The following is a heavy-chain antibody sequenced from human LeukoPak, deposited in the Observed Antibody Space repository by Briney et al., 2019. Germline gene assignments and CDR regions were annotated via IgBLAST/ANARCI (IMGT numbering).Heavy chain of an antibody. J-gene: IGHJ4*02. CDR2: IIPIFGTA. V-gene: IGHV1-69*05. CDR1: GGTFSSYA. Sequence: GASVKVSCKASGGTFSSYAISWVRQAPGQGLEWMGGIIPIFGTANYARKFQGRVTITTDESTSTAYMELSSLRSEDTAVYYCARASEYSSSSGLLDYWGQGTLVTVSS. CDR3: ARASEYSSSSGLLDY. D-gene: IGHD6-6*01.